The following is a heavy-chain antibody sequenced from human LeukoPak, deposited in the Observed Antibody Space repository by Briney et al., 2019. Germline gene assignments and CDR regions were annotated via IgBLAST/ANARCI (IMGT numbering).Heavy chain of an antibody. D-gene: IGHD3-22*01. Sequence: SETLSLTCTVSGGSISSYYWSWIRQPPGKGLEWIGYIYYSGSTNYNPSLKSRVTISVDTSKNQFSLKLGSVTAANTAVYYCARDLRDYYDSSGYLDYWGQGTLVTVSS. CDR1: GGSISSYY. CDR2: IYYSGST. CDR3: ARDLRDYYDSSGYLDY. V-gene: IGHV4-59*01. J-gene: IGHJ4*02.